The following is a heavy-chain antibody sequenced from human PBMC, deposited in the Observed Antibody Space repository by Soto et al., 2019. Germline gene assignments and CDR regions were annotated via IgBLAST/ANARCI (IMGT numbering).Heavy chain of an antibody. J-gene: IGHJ5*02. D-gene: IGHD2-15*01. Sequence: SETLSLTCTVSGYSISSGYHWAWIRQPPGKGLEWLGSVHYSGNTYYNPSLKSRLTISVDKSKNQFSLNLSSVTAADTAVYYCARQDRVVAEGRWFDPWGQGTLVPVSS. CDR1: GYSISSGYH. CDR3: ARQDRVVAEGRWFDP. V-gene: IGHV4-38-2*02. CDR2: VHYSGNT.